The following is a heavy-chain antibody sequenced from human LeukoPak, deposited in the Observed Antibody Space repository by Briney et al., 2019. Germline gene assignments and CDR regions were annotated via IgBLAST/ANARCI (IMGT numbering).Heavy chain of an antibody. D-gene: IGHD3-9*01. CDR2: IYYSGST. CDR1: GGSFSGYY. Sequence: SETLSLTCAVYGGSFSGYYWSWIRQPPGRGLEWIGSIYYSGSTYYNPSLKSRVTISVDTSKNQFSLKLSSVTAADTAVYYCARHPYYYDILTGPFDYWGQGTLVTVSS. J-gene: IGHJ4*02. CDR3: ARHPYYYDILTGPFDY. V-gene: IGHV4-34*01.